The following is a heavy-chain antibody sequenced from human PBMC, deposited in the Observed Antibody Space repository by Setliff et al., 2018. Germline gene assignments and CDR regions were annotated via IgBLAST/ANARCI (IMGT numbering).Heavy chain of an antibody. V-gene: IGHV4-34*01. CDR2: INHSGST. CDR1: GGSFSGYY. J-gene: IGHJ6*03. D-gene: IGHD5-18*01. CDR3: ARGLIFGYSYVGEYYYYMDV. Sequence: KPSETLSLTCAVYGGSFSGYYWSWIRQPPGKGLEWIGEINHSGSTNYNPSLKSRVTISVDTSKNQFSLKLSSVTAADTAVYYCARGLIFGYSYVGEYYYYMDVWGKGTTVTVS.